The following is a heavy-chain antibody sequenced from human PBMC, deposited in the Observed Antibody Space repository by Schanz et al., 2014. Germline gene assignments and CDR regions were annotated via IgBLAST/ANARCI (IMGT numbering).Heavy chain of an antibody. Sequence: QVQLVQSGAEVKKSGASVKVSCKASGYTFNDYFMHWVRQAPGQGPEWMGRIIPILGIGNDAQKFQDRVTMTADKATSTAYMELSGLRSEDTAMYYCARDRWNYEGGIFDIWGQGPMVTVSS. CDR2: IIPILGIG. D-gene: IGHD1-7*01. CDR1: GYTFNDYF. V-gene: IGHV1-69*09. CDR3: ARDRWNYEGGIFDI. J-gene: IGHJ3*02.